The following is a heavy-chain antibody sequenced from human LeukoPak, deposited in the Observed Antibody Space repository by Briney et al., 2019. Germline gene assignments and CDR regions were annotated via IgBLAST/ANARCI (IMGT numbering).Heavy chain of an antibody. CDR3: ARDRRYSDWLPYNWFDP. V-gene: IGHV3-7*01. D-gene: IGHD3-9*01. J-gene: IGHJ5*02. CDR1: GFTFSSYW. Sequence: GGSLRLSCAASGFTFSSYWMSWVRQAPGKGLEWVANIKQDGSEKYYVDSVKGRFTISRDNAKNSLYLQMNSLRAEDTAVYYCARDRRYSDWLPYNWFDPWGQGTLVTVSS. CDR2: IKQDGSEK.